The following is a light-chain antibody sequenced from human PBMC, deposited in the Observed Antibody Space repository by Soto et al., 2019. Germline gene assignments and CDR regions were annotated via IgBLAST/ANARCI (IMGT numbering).Light chain of an antibody. Sequence: QSVLTQPRSGSGSPGQSVTISCTGTSSDVGGYNYVSWYQQHPGKAPKLMIYDVSKRPSGVPDRFSGSKSGNTASLTISGLQAEDEADYYCCSYAGSCVVFGGGTKLTVL. CDR3: CSYAGSCVV. CDR2: DVS. J-gene: IGLJ2*01. CDR1: SSDVGGYNY. V-gene: IGLV2-11*01.